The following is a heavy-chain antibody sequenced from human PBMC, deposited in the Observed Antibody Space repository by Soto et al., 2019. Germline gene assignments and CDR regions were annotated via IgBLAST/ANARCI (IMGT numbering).Heavy chain of an antibody. V-gene: IGHV3-23*01. D-gene: IGHD1-20*01. CDR1: GFTFSIYA. CDR3: ATVHNTSRSFDY. CDR2: TGATGRTT. J-gene: IGHJ4*02. Sequence: HPGGSLRLSCAASGFTFSIYAMTWVRQAPGKGLEWVSTTGATGRTTYYADSVKGRFTVSRENSKNTLDLQMSSLRAEDTAVYYCATVHNTSRSFDYWGQGTLVTVSS.